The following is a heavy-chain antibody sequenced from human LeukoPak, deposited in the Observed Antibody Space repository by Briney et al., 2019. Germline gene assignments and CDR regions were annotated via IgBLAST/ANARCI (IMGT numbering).Heavy chain of an antibody. CDR1: GFTFSSYA. D-gene: IGHD3-16*02. V-gene: IGHV3-23*01. CDR2: ISGSGGST. CDR3: TTDVANYVWGSYRSFDY. J-gene: IGHJ4*02. Sequence: GGSLRLSCAASGFTFSSYAMRWVRQAPGKGLEYVSAISGSGGSTYYADSVKGRFTFSRDNSKNTLYLQMNSLKTEDTALYYCTTDVANYVWGSYRSFDYWGEGTLVTVSS.